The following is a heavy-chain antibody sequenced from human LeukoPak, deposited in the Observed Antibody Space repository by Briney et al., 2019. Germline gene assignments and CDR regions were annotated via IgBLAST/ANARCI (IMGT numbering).Heavy chain of an antibody. CDR1: GYTFTSYG. CDR2: ISAYNGNT. J-gene: IGHJ6*03. CDR3: ARRRKPSGLEVATITYYYYMDV. Sequence: EASVKVSCKASGYTFTSYGISWVRQAPGQGLEWMGWISAYNGNTNYAQKLQGRVTMTTDTSTSTAYMELRSLRSDDTAVYYCARRRKPSGLEVATITYYYYMDVWGKGTTVTVSS. D-gene: IGHD5-12*01. V-gene: IGHV1-18*01.